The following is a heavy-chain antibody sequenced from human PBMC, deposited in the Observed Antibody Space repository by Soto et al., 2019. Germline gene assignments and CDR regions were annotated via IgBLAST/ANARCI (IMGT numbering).Heavy chain of an antibody. V-gene: IGHV4-59*01. Sequence: QVQLQESGPGLVKPSETLSLSCTVSGGSISSNYWSWIRQPPGKGLEWIGYIYYSGSINYNPSLKSRVTISVDTSKNQFSLKLSSVTAADTAVYYCARVGDWNVPRDAFDIWGQGTMVTVSS. CDR2: IYYSGSI. CDR1: GGSISSNY. CDR3: ARVGDWNVPRDAFDI. D-gene: IGHD1-1*01. J-gene: IGHJ3*02.